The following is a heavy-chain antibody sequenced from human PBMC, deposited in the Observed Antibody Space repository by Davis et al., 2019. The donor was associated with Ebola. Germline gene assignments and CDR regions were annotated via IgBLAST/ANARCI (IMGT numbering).Heavy chain of an antibody. J-gene: IGHJ3*02. Sequence: ASVQVSCKASGYRFTSYYMHWVRQAPGQGLEWMGIINPITGGTSYAQNFQVRVNMTRDTSTSTVYMELSSLGSEDTAVYYCAREGGRNYDSSGYVFDIWGQGTMVKVSS. CDR2: INPITGGT. CDR3: AREGGRNYDSSGYVFDI. D-gene: IGHD3-22*01. CDR1: GYRFTSYY. V-gene: IGHV1-46*01.